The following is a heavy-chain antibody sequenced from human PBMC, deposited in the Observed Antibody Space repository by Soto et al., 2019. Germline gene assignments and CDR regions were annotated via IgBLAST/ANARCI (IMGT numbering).Heavy chain of an antibody. V-gene: IGHV1-58*01. J-gene: IGHJ4*02. CDR1: GFTFTSSA. CDR3: AATSAYYYDRSGYDFDY. D-gene: IGHD3-22*01. CDR2: IVVGSGNT. Sequence: SVKVSCKASGFTFTSSAVQWVRQARGQRLEWIGWIVVGSGNTNYAQKFQERVTITRDMSTSTAYMELSSLRSEDTAVYYCAATSAYYYDRSGYDFDYWGQGTLVTVSS.